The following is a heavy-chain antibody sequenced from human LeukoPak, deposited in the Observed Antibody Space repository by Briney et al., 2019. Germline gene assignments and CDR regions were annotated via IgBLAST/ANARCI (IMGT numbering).Heavy chain of an antibody. CDR1: GFTFSSYS. CDR2: ISSSSSTI. V-gene: IGHV3-48*01. J-gene: IGHJ4*02. D-gene: IGHD3-3*01. Sequence: GGSLRLSCAASGFTFSSYSMNWVRQAPGKGLEWVPYISSSSSTIYYADSVKGRFTISRDNAKNSLYLQMNSLRAEDTAVYYCARSAMTIFGVVLYYFDYWGQGTLVTVSS. CDR3: ARSAMTIFGVVLYYFDY.